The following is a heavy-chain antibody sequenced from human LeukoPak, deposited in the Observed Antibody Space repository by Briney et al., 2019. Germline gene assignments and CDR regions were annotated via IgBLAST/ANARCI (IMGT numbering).Heavy chain of an antibody. CDR1: GYSFSNYH. Sequence: GASVKPSCKTSGYSFSNYHVHWVRQAPGQGLEWVGIMAPRDDGATYAQKFQGRVTMTRDTSTSTLYMDLSSLRPEDTAVYYCAREVRTGIGATDYWGQGTLVTVSS. CDR3: AREVRTGIGATDY. CDR2: MAPRDDGA. V-gene: IGHV1-46*01. D-gene: IGHD1-26*01. J-gene: IGHJ4*02.